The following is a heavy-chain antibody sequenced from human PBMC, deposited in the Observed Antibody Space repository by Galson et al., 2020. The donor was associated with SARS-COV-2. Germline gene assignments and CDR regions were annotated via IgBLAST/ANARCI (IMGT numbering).Heavy chain of an antibody. CDR1: GFTFSSYA. J-gene: IGHJ5*02. D-gene: IGHD3-16*02. CDR2: ISGSGGST. V-gene: IGHV3-23*01. Sequence: GESLKISCAASGFTFSSYAMSWVRQAPGKGLEWVSAISGSGGSTYYADSVKGRFTISRDNSKNTLYLQMNSLRAEDTAVYYCAKARGPYDYIWGIYRPNWFDPWGQGTLFTVSS. CDR3: AKARGPYDYIWGIYRPNWFDP.